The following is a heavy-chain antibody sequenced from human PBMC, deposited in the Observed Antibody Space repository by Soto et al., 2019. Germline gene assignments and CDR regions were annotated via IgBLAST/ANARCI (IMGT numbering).Heavy chain of an antibody. CDR1: GFTFSSYW. D-gene: IGHD2-8*01. CDR2: INSDGSST. V-gene: IGHV3-74*01. CDR3: AAEGVPDY. J-gene: IGHJ4*02. Sequence: EVQLVESGGGLVQPGGSLRLSCAASGFTFSSYWMHWVRQAPGKGLVWVSRINSDGSSTSYADSVKGRFTIARDSAKNTLSLHMTSLRAEDTAVYYCAAEGVPDYWGQGTLVTVSS.